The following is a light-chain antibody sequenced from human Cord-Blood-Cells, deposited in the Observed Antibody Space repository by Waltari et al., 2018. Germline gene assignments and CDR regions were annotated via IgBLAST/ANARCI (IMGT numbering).Light chain of an antibody. CDR2: DVS. Sequence: QSALTQPASVSGSPGQSITLSCTGTSSDVGGYNYVSWYQQHPGKAPKRMIYDVSNRPSGVSNRFSGSKSGNTASLTISGLQAEDEADYYCSSYTSSSTLVFGTGTKVTVL. J-gene: IGLJ1*01. CDR1: SSDVGGYNY. CDR3: SSYTSSSTLV. V-gene: IGLV2-14*01.